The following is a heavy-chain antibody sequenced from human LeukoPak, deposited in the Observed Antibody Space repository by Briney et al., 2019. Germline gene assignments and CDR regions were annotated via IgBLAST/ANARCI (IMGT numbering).Heavy chain of an antibody. D-gene: IGHD3-22*01. V-gene: IGHV4-34*01. Sequence: SETLSLTCAVYGGSFSGYYWSWIRQPPGKGLEWIGEINHSGSTNYNPSLKSRVTISVDTSKNQFSLKLSSVTAADTAVYYCARDRYYYDSSGYYGFDPWGQGTLVTVSS. J-gene: IGHJ5*02. CDR3: ARDRYYYDSSGYYGFDP. CDR2: INHSGST. CDR1: GGSFSGYY.